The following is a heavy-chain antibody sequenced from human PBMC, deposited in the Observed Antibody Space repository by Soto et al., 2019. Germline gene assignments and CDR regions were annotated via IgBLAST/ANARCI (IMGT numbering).Heavy chain of an antibody. CDR3: ARGTGPNDAFDI. D-gene: IGHD2-8*02. Sequence: QVQLQESGPGLVKPSETLSLTCTVSGGSVSSGSYYWSWIRQPPGKGLEWIGYIYYSGSTNYNPAHESPLTVSVDTSKNQFSLKLTSVSAPDTAVYYFARGTGPNDAFDIWGQGTMVTVSS. CDR2: IYYSGST. J-gene: IGHJ3*02. CDR1: GGSVSSGSYY. V-gene: IGHV4-61*01.